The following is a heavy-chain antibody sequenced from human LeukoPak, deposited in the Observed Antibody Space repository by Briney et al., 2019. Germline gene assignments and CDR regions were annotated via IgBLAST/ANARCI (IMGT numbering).Heavy chain of an antibody. V-gene: IGHV4-34*01. CDR1: GGSFSGYC. J-gene: IGHJ4*02. CDR3: ARPPYPSSGTYYFYY. CDR2: INHSGST. Sequence: SETLSLTCAVYGGSFSGYCWSWIRQPPGKGLEWIGEINHSGSTNYNPSLKSRVTISVDTSKNQFSLKLSSVTAADTAVYYCARPPYPSSGTYYFYYWGQGTLVTVSS. D-gene: IGHD3-10*01.